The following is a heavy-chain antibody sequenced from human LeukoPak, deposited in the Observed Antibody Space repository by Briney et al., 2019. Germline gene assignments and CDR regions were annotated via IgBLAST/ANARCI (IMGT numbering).Heavy chain of an antibody. D-gene: IGHD6-19*01. V-gene: IGHV3-23*01. CDR2: IGAGGGPT. J-gene: IGHJ4*02. CDR3: AKDSAYSSGWYLDDY. Sequence: GGSLRLSCAASGFTFSSYAMNWVRQAPGKGLEWVSAIGAGGGPTYYADPVKGRFTISRDDSKNTVYLQMNSLRAEDTALYFCAKDSAYSSGWYLDDYWGQGTLVTVSS. CDR1: GFTFSSYA.